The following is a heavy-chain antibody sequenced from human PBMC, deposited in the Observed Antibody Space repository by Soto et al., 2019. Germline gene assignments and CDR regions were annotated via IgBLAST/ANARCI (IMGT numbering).Heavy chain of an antibody. J-gene: IGHJ4*02. CDR1: RGSIISSSHY. CDR2: IYSSGGT. D-gene: IGHD2-15*01. CDR3: TFPFCSGGSCYFHY. Sequence: SKNLSLTCTVSRGSIISSSHYWCWIRQPPGKGLEWIGTIYSSGGTFYNPSLKNRVTMSVDTSKNQFSLRLSSVTAADAAVYYCTFPFCSGGSCYFHYWGQGTLVTVSS. V-gene: IGHV4-39*01.